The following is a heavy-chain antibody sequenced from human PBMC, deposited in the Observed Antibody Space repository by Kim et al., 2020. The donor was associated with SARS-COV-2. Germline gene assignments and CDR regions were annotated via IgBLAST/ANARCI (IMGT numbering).Heavy chain of an antibody. J-gene: IGHJ4*02. CDR2: IKGDGSVE. Sequence: GGSLRLSCAASGFSFRNNWMSWVRQAPGKGLEWVAMIKGDGSVEHYVDSVKGRFTMSRDNAKNSLYLQMSSLRTEDTAIYYCAALDTVQDPGGIWGQGTL. D-gene: IGHD3-10*01. V-gene: IGHV3-7*01. CDR3: AALDTVQDPGGI. CDR1: GFSFRNNW.